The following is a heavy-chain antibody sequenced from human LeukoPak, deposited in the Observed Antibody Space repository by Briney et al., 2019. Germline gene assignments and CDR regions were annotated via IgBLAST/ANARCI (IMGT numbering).Heavy chain of an antibody. J-gene: IGHJ5*02. CDR3: ARMTYDFWSGYYMPDDP. D-gene: IGHD3-3*01. Sequence: GASVKVSCKASVYTFTNYGISWVRQAPGQGLEWMGWISIYNGNTDYAQKLRGRVTMTTDTSTSTAYMELRSLRSDDTAVYYCARMTYDFWSGYYMPDDPWGQETLVTVSS. CDR2: ISIYNGNT. V-gene: IGHV1-18*01. CDR1: VYTFTNYG.